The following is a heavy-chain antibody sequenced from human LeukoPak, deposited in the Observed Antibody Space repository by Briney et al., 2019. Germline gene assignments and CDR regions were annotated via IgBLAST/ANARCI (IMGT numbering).Heavy chain of an antibody. V-gene: IGHV1-69*05. J-gene: IGHJ6*03. CDR2: IIPIFGTA. D-gene: IGHD2-21*01. Sequence: RASVKVSCKASGGTFSSYAISWVRQAPGQGLEWMGGIIPIFGTANYAQKFQGRVTITTDESTSTAYMELSSLRSEDTAVYYCVSSVFGSIVGYYYYYMDVWGKGTTVTVSS. CDR1: GGTFSSYA. CDR3: VSSVFGSIVGYYYYYMDV.